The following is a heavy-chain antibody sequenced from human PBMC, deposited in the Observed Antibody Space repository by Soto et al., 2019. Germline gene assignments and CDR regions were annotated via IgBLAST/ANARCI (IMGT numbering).Heavy chain of an antibody. J-gene: IGHJ4*02. CDR1: GYTFTSYD. CDR2: MNPNSGYT. CDR3: ARVNGDPDY. D-gene: IGHD4-17*01. Sequence: QVQLVQSGAEVKKPGASVKVSCKPSGYTFTSYDINWVRQATGQGLEWMGWMNPNSGYTGYAQKFQGRVTMTRNTSTRTGYMELGSLRSEDTAVYYCARVNGDPDYWGQGTLVTVSS. V-gene: IGHV1-8*01.